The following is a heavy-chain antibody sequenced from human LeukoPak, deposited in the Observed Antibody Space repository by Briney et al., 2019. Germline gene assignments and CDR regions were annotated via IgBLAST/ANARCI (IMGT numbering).Heavy chain of an antibody. V-gene: IGHV5-51*01. D-gene: IGHD3-10*01. J-gene: IGHJ4*02. CDR2: IYPGDSDT. Sequence: GESLKISCKGSGYSFADSWIGWVRQMPGKGLEWMGIIYPGDSDTRYSPSFQGQVSISVDKSISTAYLQWSTLKASDTAMYYCARQYGRPFDNWGQGTLVTVSS. CDR3: ARQYGRPFDN. CDR1: GYSFADSW.